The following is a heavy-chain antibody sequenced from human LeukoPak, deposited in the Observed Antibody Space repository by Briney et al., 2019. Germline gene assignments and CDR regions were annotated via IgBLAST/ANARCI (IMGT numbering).Heavy chain of an antibody. D-gene: IGHD3-10*01. CDR3: ARVKRTMVRGVNIGGYYGMDV. V-gene: IGHV3-13*01. CDR2: IGTAGDT. CDR1: GFTFSSYG. J-gene: IGHJ6*02. Sequence: PGGSLRLSCAASGFTFSSYGVHWVRQATGKGLEWVSAIGTAGDTYYPGSVKGRFTISRENAKNSLYLQMNSLRAGDTAVYYCARVKRTMVRGVNIGGYYGMDVWGQGTTVTVSS.